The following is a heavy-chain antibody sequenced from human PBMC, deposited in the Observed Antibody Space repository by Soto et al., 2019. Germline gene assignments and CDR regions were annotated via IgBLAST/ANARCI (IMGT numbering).Heavy chain of an antibody. CDR2: ISSSGSTI. V-gene: IGHV3-48*03. D-gene: IGHD2-8*01. CDR3: VREAPCSNGVCQFDY. J-gene: IGHJ4*02. CDR1: GFTFSPYE. Sequence: PGGSLRPSCAASGFTFSPYEMSWVRQAPGKGLEWISYISSSGSTIHYADSVKGRFSISRDNAKKSLFLQMNSLRAEDTAVYYCVREAPCSNGVCQFDYWGRGTLVTVSS.